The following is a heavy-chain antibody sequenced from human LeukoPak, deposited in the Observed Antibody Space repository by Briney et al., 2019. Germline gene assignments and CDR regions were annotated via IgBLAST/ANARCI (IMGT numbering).Heavy chain of an antibody. J-gene: IGHJ4*02. CDR2: INPNSGGT. CDR3: ARAIVYDYVWGSYRYGPYFDY. D-gene: IGHD3-16*02. CDR1: GYTFTGYY. Sequence: ASVKVSCMASGYTFTGYYMHWVRQAPGHGLEWMGWINPNSGGTNYAQKFQGRVTMTRDTSISTAYMELSRLRSYDTAVYYCARAIVYDYVWGSYRYGPYFDYWGQGTLVTVSS. V-gene: IGHV1-2*02.